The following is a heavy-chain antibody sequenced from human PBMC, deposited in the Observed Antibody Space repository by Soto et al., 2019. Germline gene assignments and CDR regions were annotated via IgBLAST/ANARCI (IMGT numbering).Heavy chain of an antibody. D-gene: IGHD3-10*01. CDR3: ARDQFYGSASSNKRYSYFYGMDV. CDR1: GFKFSNYE. V-gene: IGHV3-48*03. Sequence: PGGSLRLSCAASGFKFSNYEMNWVRQAPGKGLEWVSYISSSGRTIYYADSVKGRFTISRDNAKNSLYLQMNSLRVEDTAVYYCARDQFYGSASSNKRYSYFYGMDVWGQGTTVTVSS. J-gene: IGHJ6*02. CDR2: ISSSGRTI.